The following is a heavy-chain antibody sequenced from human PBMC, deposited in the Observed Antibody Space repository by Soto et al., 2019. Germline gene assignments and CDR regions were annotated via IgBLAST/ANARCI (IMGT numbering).Heavy chain of an antibody. D-gene: IGHD3-3*01. CDR1: GFTFSTYW. V-gene: IGHV3-74*01. J-gene: IGHJ6*02. CDR3: ARDNADFYYYYYGMDV. CDR2: INSDASHT. Sequence: GSLRLSCAASGFTFSTYWMHWIRQVPGKGLEWVSRINSDASHTYYADSVKGRFTISRDNAKNSLYLQMNSLRAEDTAVYYCARDNADFYYYYYGMDVWGQGTTVTVSS.